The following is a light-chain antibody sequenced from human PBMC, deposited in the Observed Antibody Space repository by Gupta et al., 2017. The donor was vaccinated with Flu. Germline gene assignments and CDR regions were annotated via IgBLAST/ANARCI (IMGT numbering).Light chain of an antibody. Sequence: SVTISCTGTSSDVGGYNYFYSYHPDAAKAHNLMIYEVTSRPAAVPGRFSGSKSGNTASLTVSAPQAEEAADYYCSSYAGSNNWVFGGGTKLTVL. J-gene: IGLJ3*02. V-gene: IGLV2-8*01. CDR3: SSYAGSNNWV. CDR1: SSDVGGYNY. CDR2: EVT.